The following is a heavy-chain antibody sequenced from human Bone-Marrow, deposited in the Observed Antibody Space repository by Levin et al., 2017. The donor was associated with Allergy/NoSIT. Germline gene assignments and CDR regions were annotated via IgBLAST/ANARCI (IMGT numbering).Heavy chain of an antibody. CDR2: IFFSGNT. CDR1: GDSISSSDYY. V-gene: IGHV4-39*01. Sequence: NASETLSLTCGVSGDSISSSDYYWGWIRQPPGKGLQWIGSIFFSGNTYYHPSLKSRVTISVDTSKNQFSLKVRSVTAADTARYYCARQRGSYYGSGTYYKSEESDPWGQGTLVTVSS. J-gene: IGHJ5*02. CDR3: ARQRGSYYGSGTYYKSEESDP. D-gene: IGHD3-10*01.